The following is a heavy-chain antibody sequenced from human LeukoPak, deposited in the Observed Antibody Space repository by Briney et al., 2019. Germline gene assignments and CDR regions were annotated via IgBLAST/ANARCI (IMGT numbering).Heavy chain of an antibody. J-gene: IGHJ5*02. V-gene: IGHV3-53*04. CDR2: IYSGGRT. Sequence: GGSLRLSCAASGFTVSSSYMSWVRQAPGKGLEWVSVIYSGGRTNYEDSVKGRFTISRHNSKKTLYLQMNSLRAEDTAVYYCARGSSSSSGCFDPWGQGTLVTVSS. D-gene: IGHD6-6*01. CDR1: GFTVSSSY. CDR3: ARGSSSSSGCFDP.